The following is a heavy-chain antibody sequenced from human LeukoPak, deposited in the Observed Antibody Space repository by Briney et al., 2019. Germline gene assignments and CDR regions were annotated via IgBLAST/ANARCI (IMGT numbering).Heavy chain of an antibody. CDR3: ARDAVDFWSGYNIDY. Sequence: GGSLRLSCAASGFTFSSYSMNWVRQAPGKGLEWVSSISSSSSYMYYADSVKGRFTISRDNAKNSLYLQMNSLRAEDTAVYYCARDAVDFWSGYNIDYWGQGTLVTVSS. D-gene: IGHD3-3*01. CDR1: GFTFSSYS. V-gene: IGHV3-21*01. CDR2: ISSSSSYM. J-gene: IGHJ4*02.